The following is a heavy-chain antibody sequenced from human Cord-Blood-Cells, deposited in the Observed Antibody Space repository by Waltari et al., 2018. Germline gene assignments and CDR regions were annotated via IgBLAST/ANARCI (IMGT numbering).Heavy chain of an antibody. V-gene: IGHV3-15*01. CDR2: IKSKPDGGTT. Sequence: EVQLVESGGGLVKPGGSVRLSCAASGFTFSNARMTWVRQAPGKWLEWVVRIKSKPDGGTTDYAAPVKGRFTISRDDSKNTLYLQMNSLKTEDTAVYYCTTGLDYWGQGTLVTVSS. CDR3: TTGLDY. J-gene: IGHJ4*02. CDR1: GFTFSNAR.